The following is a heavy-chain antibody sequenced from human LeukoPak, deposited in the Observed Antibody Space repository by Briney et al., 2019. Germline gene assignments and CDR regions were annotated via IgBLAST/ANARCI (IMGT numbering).Heavy chain of an antibody. V-gene: IGHV3-30*04. CDR2: ISYDGSKK. CDR1: GFAFSSSA. D-gene: IGHD3-3*01. Sequence: PGRSLRLSCAASGFAFSSSAMQWVRQAPGKGLEWVAVISYDGSKKYYADSVKGRFTISRDDSKNTLYLQMNSLRAEDTALYHCARTRITIFGVSGGMDVWGQGTTVTVSS. J-gene: IGHJ6*02. CDR3: ARTRITIFGVSGGMDV.